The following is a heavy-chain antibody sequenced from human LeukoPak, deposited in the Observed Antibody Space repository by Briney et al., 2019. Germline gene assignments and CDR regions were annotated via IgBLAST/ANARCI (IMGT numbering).Heavy chain of an antibody. D-gene: IGHD6-19*01. CDR1: GVSVSSYSYY. Sequence: SEPLPLTCTVCGVSVSSYSYYWRWIPQPRGKGLEEIGYIYYSENNNYNPSLQSRVTISVDTSKTQFSLKLSSVTAADTAVYYCTTYSSGSTPFFDYWGQGTLVTVSS. J-gene: IGHJ4*02. CDR2: IYYSENN. CDR3: TTYSSGSTPFFDY. V-gene: IGHV4-61*01.